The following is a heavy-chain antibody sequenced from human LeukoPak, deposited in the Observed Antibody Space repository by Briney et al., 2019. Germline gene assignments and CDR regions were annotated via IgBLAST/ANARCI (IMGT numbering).Heavy chain of an antibody. J-gene: IGHJ4*02. D-gene: IGHD2-2*01. V-gene: IGHV3-21*01. Sequence: GGSLRLSCAASGFTFSSYSMNWVRQAPGKGLEWVSSISSSSSYIYYADSVKGRFTISRDNAKNTLYLQMNSLRAEDTAVYYCAREWGYCSSTSCYSPFDYWGQGTLVTVSS. CDR3: AREWGYCSSTSCYSPFDY. CDR1: GFTFSSYS. CDR2: ISSSSSYI.